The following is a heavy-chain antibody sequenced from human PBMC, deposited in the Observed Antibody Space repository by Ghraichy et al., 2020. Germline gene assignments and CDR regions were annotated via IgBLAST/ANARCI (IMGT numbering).Heavy chain of an antibody. CDR2: IDSDGRTT. CDR3: ARDRRHPASPPPFYYGLDV. D-gene: IGHD2-15*01. Sequence: GGSLRLSCEGSGFTFSSSWIHWIRRGPGKGLVWISHIDSDGRTTTYADSVRGRFTISRDNGKNTVYLQMDSLSADDTADYYCARDRRHPASPPPFYYGLDVWGKGTTVTAS. J-gene: IGHJ6*04. V-gene: IGHV3-74*03. CDR1: GFTFSSSW.